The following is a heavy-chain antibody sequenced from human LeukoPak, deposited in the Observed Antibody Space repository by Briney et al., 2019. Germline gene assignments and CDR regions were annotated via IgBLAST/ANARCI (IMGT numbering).Heavy chain of an antibody. CDR2: ISAYNGNT. V-gene: IGHV1-18*01. CDR1: GYTFTSYG. CDR3: ASRRLVAAHPMDV. Sequence: VASVKVSCKASGYTFTSYGISWVRQAPGQGLEWMGWISAYNGNTNYAQKLQGRVTMTTDTSTSTAYMELRSLRSDDTAVYYRASRRLVAAHPMDVWGQGTTVTVSS. J-gene: IGHJ6*02. D-gene: IGHD6-6*01.